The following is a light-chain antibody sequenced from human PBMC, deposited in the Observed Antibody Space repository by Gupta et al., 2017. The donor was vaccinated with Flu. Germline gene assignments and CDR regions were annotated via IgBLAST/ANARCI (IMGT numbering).Light chain of an antibody. CDR2: ENK. Sequence: QSALTQPASVSGSPGQSITISCTGTSNDVGSYNLVSWYQQHPGKVPKLMIYENKKRPSGVSNRFSGSKSGNTASLTISGLQAEDEADYYCCSYATASWVFGGGIKVTVL. V-gene: IGLV2-23*01. J-gene: IGLJ3*02. CDR3: CSYATASWV. CDR1: SNDVGSYNL.